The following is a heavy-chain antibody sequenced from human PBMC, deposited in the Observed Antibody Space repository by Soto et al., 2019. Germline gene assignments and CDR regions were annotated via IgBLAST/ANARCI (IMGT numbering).Heavy chain of an antibody. CDR2: ISSSGSTI. J-gene: IGHJ3*02. Sequence: LRLSCAASGFTFSSYEMNWVRQAPGKGLEWVSYISSSGSTIYYADSVKGRFTISRDNAKNSLYLQMNSLRAEDTAVYYCARIVVVPAATDAFDIWGQGTMVTVSS. CDR3: ARIVVVPAATDAFDI. V-gene: IGHV3-48*03. D-gene: IGHD2-2*01. CDR1: GFTFSSYE.